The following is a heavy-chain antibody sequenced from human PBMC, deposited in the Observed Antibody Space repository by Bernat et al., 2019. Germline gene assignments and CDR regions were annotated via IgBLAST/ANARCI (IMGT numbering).Heavy chain of an antibody. D-gene: IGHD6-13*01. V-gene: IGHV5-10-1*03. J-gene: IGHJ4*02. CDR2: IDPSDSYT. Sequence: EVPLVQSGAEVKKPGESLRISCKGSGYSFTSYWISWVRQMPRKGLEWMGRIDPSDSYTNYSPSFQGHVTISADKSISTAYLQWSSLKASDTAMYYCGRQQAGSWYGLGNVDYWGQGTLVTVSS. CDR3: GRQQAGSWYGLGNVDY. CDR1: GYSFTSYW.